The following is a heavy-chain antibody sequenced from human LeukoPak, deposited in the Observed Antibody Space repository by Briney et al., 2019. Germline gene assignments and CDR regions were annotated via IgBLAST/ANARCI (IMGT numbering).Heavy chain of an antibody. D-gene: IGHD3-10*01. CDR3: ARDTTYGSGSYYGY. J-gene: IGHJ4*02. Sequence: ASVKVSCKASGYTFSSSYMHWVRQAPGQGLEWMGGIIPIFGTANYAQKFQGRVTITADESTSTAYMELSSLRSEDTAVYYCARDTTYGSGSYYGYWGQGTLVTVSS. V-gene: IGHV1-69*13. CDR2: IIPIFGTA. CDR1: GYTFSSSY.